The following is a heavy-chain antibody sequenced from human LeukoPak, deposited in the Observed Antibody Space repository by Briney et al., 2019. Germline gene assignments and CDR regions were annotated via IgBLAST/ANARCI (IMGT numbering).Heavy chain of an antibody. CDR2: ISAYNGNT. V-gene: IGHV1-18*01. CDR1: AYPFTRYA. Sequence: ASVKVSCKASAYPFTRYAINWVRQAPGQGLEWMGWISAYNGNTDYAQKVQGRVMMTTDTSTSTAYMELRSLRSDDTAVYYCARSSPNDFWSGYFFDYWGQGTLVTVSS. CDR3: ARSSPNDFWSGYFFDY. J-gene: IGHJ4*02. D-gene: IGHD3-3*01.